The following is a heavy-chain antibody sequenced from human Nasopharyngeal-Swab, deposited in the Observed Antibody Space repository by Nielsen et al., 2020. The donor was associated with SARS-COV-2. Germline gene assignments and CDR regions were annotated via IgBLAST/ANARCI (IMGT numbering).Heavy chain of an antibody. CDR3: ARGLSYYVTAFDI. CDR2: INHSGST. V-gene: IGHV4-34*01. D-gene: IGHD1-26*01. Sequence: WIRQPPGKGLEWIREINHSGSTNYNPSLKSRVTISVDTSKNQFSLKLSSVTAADTAVYYCARGLSYYVTAFDIWGQGTMVTVSS. J-gene: IGHJ3*02.